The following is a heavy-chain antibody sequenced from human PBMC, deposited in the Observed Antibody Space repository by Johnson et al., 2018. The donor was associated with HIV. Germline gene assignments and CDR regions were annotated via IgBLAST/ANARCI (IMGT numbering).Heavy chain of an antibody. V-gene: IGHV3-53*01. J-gene: IGHJ3*02. D-gene: IGHD4-17*01. Sequence: MLLVESGGGFTQPGGSLRLSCAASGFTVRSNYMSWVRQAPGKGLEWVSVIYSGGSTYYADSVKGRFTISRDNSKNTLYLQMNSLRAEDTAVYYCASRYGDYGLGAFDIWGQGTMVTVSS. CDR2: IYSGGST. CDR1: GFTVRSNY. CDR3: ASRYGDYGLGAFDI.